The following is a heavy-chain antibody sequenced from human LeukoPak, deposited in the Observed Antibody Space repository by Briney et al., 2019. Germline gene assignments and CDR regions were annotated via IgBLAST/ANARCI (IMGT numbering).Heavy chain of an antibody. V-gene: IGHV3-21*01. CDR3: ARASSIDY. CDR2: IRSSGLYT. J-gene: IGHJ4*02. D-gene: IGHD3-10*01. CDR1: GCTCSDYA. Sequence: PGGALGLSWAAAGCTCSDYAVNWVRQAPGKGLEWVSSIRSSGLYTYYADSVKGRFTISRDNAKNSLYLQMNSLTAEDTAVYYCARASSIDYWGQGTLVTVSS.